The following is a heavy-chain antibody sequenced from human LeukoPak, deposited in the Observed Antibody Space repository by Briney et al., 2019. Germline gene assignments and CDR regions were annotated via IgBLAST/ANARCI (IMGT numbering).Heavy chain of an antibody. V-gene: IGHV3-7*03. Sequence: GGSLRLSCAASGFTFSSYWMSWVRQAPGKGLEWVANIKQDGSEKYYVDSVKGRFTISRDNSKNTLYLQMNSLRAEDTALYYCAKDTSSGWPNWFDPWGQGTLVTVSS. J-gene: IGHJ5*02. CDR1: GFTFSSYW. CDR3: AKDTSSGWPNWFDP. D-gene: IGHD6-19*01. CDR2: IKQDGSEK.